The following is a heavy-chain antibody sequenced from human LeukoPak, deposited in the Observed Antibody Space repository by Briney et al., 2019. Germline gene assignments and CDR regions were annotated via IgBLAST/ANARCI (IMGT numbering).Heavy chain of an antibody. CDR1: GYTFTGYY. CDR2: INPNSGGT. Sequence: ASVKVSCKASGYTFTGYYMHWVRHAPGQGLEWMGWINPNSGGTNYAQKFQGRVTMTRDTSISTAYMELSRLRSDDTAVYYCARDLCSSTSCYEFDPWGQGTLVTVSS. J-gene: IGHJ5*02. V-gene: IGHV1-2*02. CDR3: ARDLCSSTSCYEFDP. D-gene: IGHD2-2*01.